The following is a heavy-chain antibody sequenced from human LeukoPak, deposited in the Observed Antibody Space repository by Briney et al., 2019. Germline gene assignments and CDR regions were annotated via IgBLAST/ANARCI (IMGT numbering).Heavy chain of an antibody. CDR2: ISGSGGST. J-gene: IGHJ4*02. CDR3: ARDVGTTSYQLET. CDR1: GISLSNYG. Sequence: GGSLRLSCAVSGISLSNYGMSWVRQAPGKGLEWVAGISGSGGSTNYADSVKGRFTISRDNSKNTVYLQMNNLRAEDTAFYYCARDVGTTSYQLETWGQGTLVTVSS. D-gene: IGHD2/OR15-2a*01. V-gene: IGHV3-23*01.